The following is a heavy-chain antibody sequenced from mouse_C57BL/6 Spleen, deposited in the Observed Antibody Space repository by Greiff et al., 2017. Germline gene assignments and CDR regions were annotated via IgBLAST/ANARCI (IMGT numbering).Heavy chain of an antibody. CDR1: GYAFSSSW. J-gene: IGHJ2*01. CDR2: IYPGDGDT. V-gene: IGHV1-82*01. D-gene: IGHD2-12*01. CDR3: AREELLGYFDY. Sequence: VKLMESGPELVKPGASVKISCKASGYAFSSSWMNWVKQRPGKGLEWIGRIYPGDGDTNYNGKFKGKATLTADKSSSTAYMQLSSLTSEDSAVYFCAREELLGYFDYWGQGTTLTVSS.